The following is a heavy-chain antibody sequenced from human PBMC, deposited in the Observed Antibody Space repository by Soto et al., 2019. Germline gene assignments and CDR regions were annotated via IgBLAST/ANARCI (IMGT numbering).Heavy chain of an antibody. D-gene: IGHD3-10*01. J-gene: IGHJ6*02. CDR1: GFTFSRNA. CDR3: AKVNYGSGSSNYGLDV. CDR2: ISGSAVSK. Sequence: EVQLLESGGGLVQRGGSQRLSCAASGFTFSRNAMAWVRQAPGKGLEWVASISGSAVSKYYADSVKGRFTISRDNSQNTVYLQLSSLRAEDTAIYYCAKVNYGSGSSNYGLDVWGQGTTVTISS. V-gene: IGHV3-23*01.